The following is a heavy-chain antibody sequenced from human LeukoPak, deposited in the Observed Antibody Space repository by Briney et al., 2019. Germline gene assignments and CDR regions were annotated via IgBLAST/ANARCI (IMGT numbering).Heavy chain of an antibody. CDR2: IKQDGSEK. Sequence: GGSLRLSCAAPGFTFSSYWMSWVRQAPEKGLEWVANIKQDGSEKYYVDSVKGRFTISRDNAKNSPYLQMNSLRAEDTAVYYCARSRYSNFRKYFDYWGQGTLVTVSS. V-gene: IGHV3-7*01. CDR1: GFTFSSYW. CDR3: ARSRYSNFRKYFDY. D-gene: IGHD4-11*01. J-gene: IGHJ4*02.